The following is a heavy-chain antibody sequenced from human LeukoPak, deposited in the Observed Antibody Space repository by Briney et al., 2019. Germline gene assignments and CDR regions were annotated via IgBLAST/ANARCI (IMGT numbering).Heavy chain of an antibody. CDR1: GGSISSGSYY. CDR3: ARERKSGYSYNIEY. Sequence: SEALSLTCTVSGGSISSGSYYWGWIRQPAGKGLEWIGRIYTGGSTNYNPSLKSRVTISVDTSKNQFSLKLSSVTAADTAVYYCARERKSGYSYNIEYRGQGTLVSVSS. CDR2: IYTGGST. V-gene: IGHV4-61*02. D-gene: IGHD5-18*01. J-gene: IGHJ4*02.